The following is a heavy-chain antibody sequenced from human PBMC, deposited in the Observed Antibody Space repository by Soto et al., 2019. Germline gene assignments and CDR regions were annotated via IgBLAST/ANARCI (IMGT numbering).Heavy chain of an antibody. J-gene: IGHJ4*02. CDR1: GFNFSDSA. D-gene: IGHD4-17*01. CDR3: TARGGDSLQDI. CDR2: IRGRSKKFAT. Sequence: EVPLVESGGGLVQPGGSLKVSCAGLGFNFSDSALHWVRQPSGKGLEWIGRIRGRSKKFATSYATSVRGRFSLSRDVSRNTAYLQMNSLRDDDTRVYFCTARGGDSLQDIWGQGTLVTVSS. V-gene: IGHV3-73*01.